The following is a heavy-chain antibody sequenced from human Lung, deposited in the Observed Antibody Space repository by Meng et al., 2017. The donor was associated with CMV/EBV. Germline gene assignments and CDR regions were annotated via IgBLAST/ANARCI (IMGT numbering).Heavy chain of an antibody. CDR3: ARFDIDVEGYYGMDV. D-gene: IGHD5-12*01. CDR1: GDSISTYY. J-gene: IGHJ6*02. CDR2: ISDSGST. Sequence: LXXTVSGDSISTYYWNWLRQSPGKGLEWIGYISDSGSTNYNPSLKSRVAFSLDTSKNQFSLKLSSVTAADTAVYYCARFDIDVEGYYGMDVWGQGTTVXVS. V-gene: IGHV4-59*01.